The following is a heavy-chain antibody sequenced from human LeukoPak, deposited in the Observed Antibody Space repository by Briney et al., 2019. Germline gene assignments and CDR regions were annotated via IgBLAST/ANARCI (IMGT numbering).Heavy chain of an antibody. CDR2: ISGSGGST. V-gene: IGHV3-23*01. Sequence: GGSLRLSCAASGFTFSSYAMSWVRQAPGKGLEWVSAISGSGGSTYYADSVKGRFTISRDNSKNTLYLQVNRLRAEDTAVYYCANGITMVRGTKDVDYYYGVDVWGQGTTVTVSS. CDR1: GFTFSSYA. D-gene: IGHD3-10*01. J-gene: IGHJ6*02. CDR3: ANGITMVRGTKDVDYYYGVDV.